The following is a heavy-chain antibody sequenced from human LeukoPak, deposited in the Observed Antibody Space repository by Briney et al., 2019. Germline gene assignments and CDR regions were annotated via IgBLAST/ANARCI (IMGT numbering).Heavy chain of an antibody. CDR1: GGSIRSSSYY. V-gene: IGHV4-39*01. D-gene: IGHD4-17*01. CDR3: ARGFSFLYGDYLPFDY. Sequence: PSETLSLTCTVSGGSIRSSSYYWGWIRQPPGKGLEWIGSIYHSGSTYYNPSLKSRVTISVDTSKNQFSLKLSSVTAADTAVYYCARGFSFLYGDYLPFDYWGQGTLVTVSS. CDR2: IYHSGST. J-gene: IGHJ4*02.